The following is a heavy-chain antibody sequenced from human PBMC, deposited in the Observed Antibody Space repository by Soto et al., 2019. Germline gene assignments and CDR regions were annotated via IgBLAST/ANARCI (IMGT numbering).Heavy chain of an antibody. CDR2: IYHSGST. V-gene: IGHV4-61*01. CDR1: GGSVSTDKYY. J-gene: IGHJ6*02. CDR3: ARDSRTPSGGMDV. Sequence: TSETLSLTCTVAGGSVSTDKYYLSWIRQPPGKGLEWIAYIYHSGSTAYNPSLKSRVTISIDTSKNQFSLKLTSVTAADTAVYYCARDSRTPSGGMDVWGQGTTVTVSS.